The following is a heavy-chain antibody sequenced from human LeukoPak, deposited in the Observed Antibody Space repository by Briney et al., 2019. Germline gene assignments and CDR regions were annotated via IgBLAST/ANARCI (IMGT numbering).Heavy chain of an antibody. CDR1: GFTFNSHT. J-gene: IGHJ4*02. CDR3: ARDTWLGELLPYYFDQ. D-gene: IGHD3-10*01. CDR2: ISSSGNTI. V-gene: IGHV3-48*03. Sequence: GGSLRLSCAASGFTFNSHTMNWVRQAPGKGLEWVSFISSSGNTIYYADSVRGRFTISRDNAKNSLFLQMNSLRAEDTAVYYCARDTWLGELLPYYFDQWGQGTLVTVSS.